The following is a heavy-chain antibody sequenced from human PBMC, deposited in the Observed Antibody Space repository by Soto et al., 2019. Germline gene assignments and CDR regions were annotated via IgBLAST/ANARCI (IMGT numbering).Heavy chain of an antibody. CDR2: ISNSGSTI. CDR3: ARLPYPWGWYDP. CDR1: GFTFSDHY. J-gene: IGHJ5*02. V-gene: IGHV3-11*01. D-gene: IGHD3-16*01. Sequence: GGSLRLSCAASGFTFSDHYMSWIRQAPGRGLEWISYISNSGSTIDYAETVKGRFTISRDNAKNLLYLQMNSLRAEDTAVYYCARLPYPWGWYDPWGQGT.